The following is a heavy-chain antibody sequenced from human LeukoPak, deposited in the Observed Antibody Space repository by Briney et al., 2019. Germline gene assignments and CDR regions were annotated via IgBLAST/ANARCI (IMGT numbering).Heavy chain of an antibody. CDR1: GFTFSSYS. D-gene: IGHD3-22*01. V-gene: IGHV3-21*01. CDR3: ARIGFFEYYYDSDHDAFDI. Sequence: GGSLRLSCAASGFTFSSYSMNWVRQAPGKGLEWVSSISSSSSYIYHADSVKGRFTISRDNAKNSLYLQMNSLRAEDTAVYYCARIGFFEYYYDSDHDAFDIWGQGTMVTVSS. J-gene: IGHJ3*02. CDR2: ISSSSSYI.